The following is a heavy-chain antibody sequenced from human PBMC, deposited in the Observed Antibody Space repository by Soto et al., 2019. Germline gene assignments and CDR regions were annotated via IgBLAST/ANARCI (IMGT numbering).Heavy chain of an antibody. CDR3: TTDLFYYDSSGYYYGAGAFDI. CDR2: IKSKTDGGTT. J-gene: IGHJ3*02. Sequence: EVQLVESGGGLVKPGGSLRLSCAASGFTFSNAWMNWVRQAPGKGLEWVGRIKSKTDGGTTDYAAPVKGRFTISRDDSKNTLYLQMNRLKTEDTAVYYCTTDLFYYDSSGYYYGAGAFDIWGQGTMVTVSS. D-gene: IGHD3-22*01. CDR1: GFTFSNAW. V-gene: IGHV3-15*07.